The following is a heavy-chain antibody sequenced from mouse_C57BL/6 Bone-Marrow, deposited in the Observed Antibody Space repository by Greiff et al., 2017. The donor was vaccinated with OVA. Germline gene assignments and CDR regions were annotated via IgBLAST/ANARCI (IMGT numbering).Heavy chain of an antibody. V-gene: IGHV1-74*01. J-gene: IGHJ2*01. CDR1: GYTFTSYW. D-gene: IGHD1-1*01. Sequence: QVQLQQPGAELVKPGASVKVSCKASGYTFTSYWMHWVKQRPGQGLEWIGRIHPSDSDTNYNQKFKGKATLTVDKSSSTTYMQLSSLTSEDSAIYYCAIGGIYYGSSHIFDYWGQGTTLTVSS. CDR2: IHPSDSDT. CDR3: AIGGIYYGSSHIFDY.